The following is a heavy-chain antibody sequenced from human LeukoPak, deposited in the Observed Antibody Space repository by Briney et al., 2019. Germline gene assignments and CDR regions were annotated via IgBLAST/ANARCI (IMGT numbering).Heavy chain of an antibody. J-gene: IGHJ4*02. CDR2: ISGSGGST. Sequence: GGSLRLSCAASGFTFRSYAMSWVRQAPGKGLEWVSAISGSGGSTYYAASVKGLFTISRDNSKNTLYLQMNSLRAEDTAVYYCASYDSSGYYHYFDYWGQGTLVTVSS. CDR3: ASYDSSGYYHYFDY. CDR1: GFTFRSYA. D-gene: IGHD3-22*01. V-gene: IGHV3-23*01.